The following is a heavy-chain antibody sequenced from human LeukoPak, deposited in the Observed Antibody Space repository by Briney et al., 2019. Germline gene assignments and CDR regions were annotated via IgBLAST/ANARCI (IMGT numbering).Heavy chain of an antibody. CDR3: AREFTSSVAVDY. CDR2: INSDGSST. Sequence: GGSLRLSCAASGFTFTSYAMSWVRQAPGKGLVWVSRINSDGSSTSYADSVKGRFTISRDNAKNTLYLQMNSLRAEDTAVYYCAREFTSSVAVDYWGQGTLVTVSS. D-gene: IGHD3-10*01. V-gene: IGHV3-74*01. CDR1: GFTFTSYA. J-gene: IGHJ4*02.